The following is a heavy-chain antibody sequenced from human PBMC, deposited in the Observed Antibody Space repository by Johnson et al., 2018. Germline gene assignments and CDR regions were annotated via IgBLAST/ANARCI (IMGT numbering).Heavy chain of an antibody. V-gene: IGHV3-30*18. CDR1: GFIFSSYG. J-gene: IGHJ3*02. Sequence: VQLVESGGGVVQPGRSLRLSCAVSGFIFSSYGMHWVRQAPGKGLEWVAFISYDGSNKYYGDAVKGRFTISRDNSKNPLYLQMNRLRPEDTAGYYCAKDETYGDPRVYAFDIWGQGTMGTVSS. D-gene: IGHD4-17*01. CDR3: AKDETYGDPRVYAFDI. CDR2: ISYDGSNK.